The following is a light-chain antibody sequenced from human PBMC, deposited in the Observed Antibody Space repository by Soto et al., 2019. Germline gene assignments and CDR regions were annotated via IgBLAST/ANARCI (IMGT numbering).Light chain of an antibody. CDR3: ASYTTSTTRFV. Sequence: QSVLTQPPSVSGSPGQSVTIPCTGTSSDVGSYNRVSWYQQPPGTAPKVMIYEVSNRPSAVPDRFSGSKSFHTASLTISGPQAEDEPDYSCASYTTSTTRFVFGPGTNVT. V-gene: IGLV2-18*02. CDR2: EVS. J-gene: IGLJ1*01. CDR1: SSDVGSYNR.